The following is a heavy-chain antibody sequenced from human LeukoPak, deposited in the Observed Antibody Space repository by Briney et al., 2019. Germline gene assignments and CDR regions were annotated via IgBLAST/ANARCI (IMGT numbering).Heavy chain of an antibody. CDR1: GFTFSTYV. CDR3: ARDLEFGGKGDWFDP. J-gene: IGHJ5*02. D-gene: IGHD2-15*01. Sequence: PGGSLRLSCAASGFTFSTYVMTWVRQAPGKGLEWVSAIGADGRSTDYADSVKGRFTISRDISKNTLYLQMNSLRAEDTAVYYCARDLEFGGKGDWFDPWGQGTLVTVSS. V-gene: IGHV3-23*01. CDR2: IGADGRST.